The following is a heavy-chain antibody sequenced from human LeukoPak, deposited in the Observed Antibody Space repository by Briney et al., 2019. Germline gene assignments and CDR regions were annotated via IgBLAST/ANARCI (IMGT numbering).Heavy chain of an antibody. CDR2: IIPIFGTA. V-gene: IGHV1-69*01. CDR1: GGTFSSYA. D-gene: IGHD6-19*01. J-gene: IGHJ6*02. CDR3: ARAGYSSGWYAVRVMDV. Sequence: GSSVTVSCTASGGTFSSYAISWVRQAPGQGLEWMGGIIPIFGTANYAQKFQGRVTITADESTSTAYMELSSLRSEDTAVYYCARAGYSSGWYAVRVMDVWGQGTTVTVSS.